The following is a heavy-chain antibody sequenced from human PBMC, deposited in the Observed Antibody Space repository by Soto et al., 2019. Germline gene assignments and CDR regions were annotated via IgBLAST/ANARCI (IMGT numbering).Heavy chain of an antibody. D-gene: IGHD5-12*01. CDR3: TNSGWTGGVDY. V-gene: IGHV5-51*01. CDR2: IYPGDSGT. Sequence: PGQSLKISCKPSGYTFTNYWFGWVRQMPGKGLEWMGNIYPGDSGTKYSPSFQGQVTISADRSISTVYLQWSSLKASDTAMYYCTNSGWTGGVDYWGQGTTVTVSS. J-gene: IGHJ4*03. CDR1: GYTFTNYW.